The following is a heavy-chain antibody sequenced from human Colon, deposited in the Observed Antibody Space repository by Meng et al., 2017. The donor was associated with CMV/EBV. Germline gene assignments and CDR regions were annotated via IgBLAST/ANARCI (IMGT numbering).Heavy chain of an antibody. CDR1: GFLFRTYA. CDR3: ASHDYIDY. V-gene: IGHV3-30-3*01. J-gene: IGHJ4*02. CDR2: ISYVGGDN. Sequence: QVQLVESVGGAVQPGRSLRLSCAASGFLFRTYAMHWVRQAPGQGLKWVAAISYVGGDNYSADSVKGRLTISRDNSNNTVHMQMNSLRGANMAVSYCASHDYIDYWGQGTLVTVSS.